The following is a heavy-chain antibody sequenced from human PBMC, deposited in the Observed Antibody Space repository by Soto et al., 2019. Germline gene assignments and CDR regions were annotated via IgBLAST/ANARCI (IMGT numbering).Heavy chain of an antibody. CDR1: GFTFSSYG. CDR3: AKDYQQLVRIYYHYGMDV. V-gene: IGHV3-30*18. Sequence: PGGSLRLSCAASGFTFSSYGMHWVRQAPGKGLEWVAVISYDGSNKYYADSVKGRFTISRDNSKNTLYLQMNSLRAEDTAVYYCAKDYQQLVRIYYHYGMDVWGQGTTVTVSS. J-gene: IGHJ6*02. D-gene: IGHD6-13*01. CDR2: ISYDGSNK.